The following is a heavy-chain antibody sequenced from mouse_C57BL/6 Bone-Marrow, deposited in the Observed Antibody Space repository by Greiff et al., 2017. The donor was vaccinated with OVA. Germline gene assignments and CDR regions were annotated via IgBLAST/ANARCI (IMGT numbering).Heavy chain of an antibody. CDR1: GFTFSNYW. CDR2: IRLKSDNYAT. D-gene: IGHD2-3*01. CDR3: TNYNGSPFAY. V-gene: IGHV6-3*01. Sequence: EVQVVESGGGLVQPGGSMKLSCVASGFTFSNYWMNWVRQSPEKGLEWVAQIRLKSDNYATHYAESVKGRFTISSADSKTSVYMQMNNLGAVDTGIYYCTNYNGSPFAYWGQGTLVTVSA. J-gene: IGHJ3*01.